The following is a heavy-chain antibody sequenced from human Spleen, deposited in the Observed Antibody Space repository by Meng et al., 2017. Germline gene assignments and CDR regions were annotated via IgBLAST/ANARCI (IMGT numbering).Heavy chain of an antibody. CDR3: ARGRGVFDY. CDR2: TYYRAKRYN. J-gene: IGHJ4*02. CDR1: GDSVSSNSYA. Sequence: QVHLQESGPGLVKPSQTLSLTCAVFGDSVSSNSYAWSWIRQSPWKGLEWLGRTYYRAKRYNDHAVSVKSRITVNPAKSKIQLSLQLNSATPKDTAVYYCARGRGVFDYWGQGALVTVSS. V-gene: IGHV6-1*01.